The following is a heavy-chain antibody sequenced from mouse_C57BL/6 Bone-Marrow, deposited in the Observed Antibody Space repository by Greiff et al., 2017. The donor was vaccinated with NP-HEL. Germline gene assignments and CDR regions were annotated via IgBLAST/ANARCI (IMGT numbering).Heavy chain of an antibody. CDR1: GYTFTSYW. J-gene: IGHJ2*01. D-gene: IGHD2-1*01. CDR3: ARGGIYYGNSFDY. Sequence: QVQLQQPGAELVKPGASMKLSCKASGYTFTSYWMHWVKQRPGQGLEWIGMIHPNSGSTNYNEKFKSKATLTVDKSSSTAYMQLSSLTSEDSAVYYCARGGIYYGNSFDYWGQGTTLTVSS. CDR2: IHPNSGST. V-gene: IGHV1-64*01.